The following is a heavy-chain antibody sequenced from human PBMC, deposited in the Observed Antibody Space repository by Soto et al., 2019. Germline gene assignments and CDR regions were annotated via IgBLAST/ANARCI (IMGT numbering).Heavy chain of an antibody. Sequence: SVKVSCKASGPTFSSYASSWVRQAPGQGLKWMGGIIPIFGTANYGRKFQGRVTITADESTSTAYMELSSLRSEDTAVYYCARAEGPYYYDSEHSMDVWGQGTTVTV. D-gene: IGHD3-22*01. CDR2: IIPIFGTA. J-gene: IGHJ6*02. CDR1: GPTFSSYA. V-gene: IGHV1-69*13. CDR3: ARAEGPYYYDSEHSMDV.